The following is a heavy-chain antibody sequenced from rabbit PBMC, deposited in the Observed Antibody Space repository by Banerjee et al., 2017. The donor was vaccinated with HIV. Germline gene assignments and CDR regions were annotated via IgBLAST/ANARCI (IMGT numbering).Heavy chain of an antibody. CDR1: GLDFSSSDW. V-gene: IGHV1S45*01. CDR3: ASDLAGVIGWNFNL. D-gene: IGHD4-1*01. CDR2: IYTGSSGST. J-gene: IGHJ4*01. Sequence: QEQLEESGGDLVKPGASLTLTCTASGLDFSSSDWICWVRQAPGKGLEWIACIYTGSSGSTYYASWAKGRFTISKTSWTTVTLQMTSLTAADTATYFCASDLAGVIGWNFNLWGPGTLVTVS.